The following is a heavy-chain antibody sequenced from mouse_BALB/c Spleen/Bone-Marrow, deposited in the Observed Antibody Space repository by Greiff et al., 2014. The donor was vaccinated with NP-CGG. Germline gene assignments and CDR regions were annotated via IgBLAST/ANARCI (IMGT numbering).Heavy chain of an antibody. CDR3: ARQNDGYLYYAMDY. Sequence: VQLQQSGPDLVKPSQSLSLTCTVTGYSITSGYSWHWIRQFPGNKLEWMGYIHYSGTTNYNPSLKSRISITRDTSKNQFFLQLNSVTSDDTATYYCARQNDGYLYYAMDYWGQGTSVTVPS. V-gene: IGHV3-1*02. J-gene: IGHJ4*01. CDR2: IHYSGTT. CDR1: GYSITSGYS. D-gene: IGHD2-3*01.